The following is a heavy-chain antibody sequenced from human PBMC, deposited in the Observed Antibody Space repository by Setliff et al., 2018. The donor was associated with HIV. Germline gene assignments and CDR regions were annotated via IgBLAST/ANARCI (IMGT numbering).Heavy chain of an antibody. CDR3: ARDRALRFSKSPSFNYFDV. CDR1: SYSITDGNY. D-gene: IGHD3-10*01. V-gene: IGHV4-38-2*02. Sequence: SETLSLPCLVFSYSITDGNYWGWIRQSPGKGLEWIGSIYSTGHTYYNPSHKRRLTMSVDTAKNRFSLKLTSVTAADTAVYYCARDRALRFSKSPSFNYFDVWGQGALVTVSS. J-gene: IGHJ4*02. CDR2: IYSTGHT.